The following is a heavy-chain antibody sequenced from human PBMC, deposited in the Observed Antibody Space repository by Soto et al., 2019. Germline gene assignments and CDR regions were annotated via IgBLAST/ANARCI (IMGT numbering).Heavy chain of an antibody. V-gene: IGHV3-49*04. CDR3: TRGRGTSGWYADY. CDR2: VRSETYGGST. CDR1: GFVFGDYA. J-gene: IGHJ4*02. Sequence: GGSLRLSCSASGFVFGDYAVTWVRQAPGKGLEWVGVVRSETYGGSTEYAASVKGRFRISRDDSESIAYLQMTGLKTEDTAVYYCTRGRGTSGWYADYWGKGIRVTVS. D-gene: IGHD6-13*01.